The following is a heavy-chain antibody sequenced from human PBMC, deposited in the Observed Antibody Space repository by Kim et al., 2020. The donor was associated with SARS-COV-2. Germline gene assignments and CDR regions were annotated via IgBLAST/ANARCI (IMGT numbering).Heavy chain of an antibody. D-gene: IGHD6-13*01. CDR3: AKGVWGYSSSSGMGY. Sequence: GGSLRLSCAASGFTFSSYAMSWVRQAPGKGLEWVSAISGSGGSTYYADSVKGRFTISRDNSKNTLYLQMNSLRAEDTAVYYCAKGVWGYSSSSGMGYWGQGTLVTVSS. CDR2: ISGSGGST. CDR1: GFTFSSYA. V-gene: IGHV3-23*01. J-gene: IGHJ4*02.